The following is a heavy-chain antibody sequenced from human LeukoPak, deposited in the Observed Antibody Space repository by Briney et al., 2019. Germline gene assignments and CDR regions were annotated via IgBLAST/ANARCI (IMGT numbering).Heavy chain of an antibody. Sequence: PSETLSLTCTVSGGSVSSYHWTWIRQPAGKGLEWIGRLYSSGNTNYNPSLKSRLTMSLDTSKNQFSLKLNSVTAADTAVYFCARKDGDLWGQGTLVTVSS. CDR2: LYSSGNT. CDR1: GGSVSSYH. J-gene: IGHJ4*02. V-gene: IGHV4-4*07. CDR3: ARKDGDL.